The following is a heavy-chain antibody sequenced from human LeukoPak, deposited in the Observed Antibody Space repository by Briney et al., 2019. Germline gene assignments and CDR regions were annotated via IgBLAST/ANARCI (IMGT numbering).Heavy chain of an antibody. CDR3: AELGITMIGGV. V-gene: IGHV3-20*04. D-gene: IGHD3-10*02. Sequence: GSLRLFCAASGFNFDDYVMSWVRQAPGKGLEWVSGINWNGGSRGYADSVKGRFTISRDNAKNSLYLQMNSLRAEDTAVYYCAELGITMIGGVWGKGTAVTISS. J-gene: IGHJ6*04. CDR2: INWNGGSR. CDR1: GFNFDDYV.